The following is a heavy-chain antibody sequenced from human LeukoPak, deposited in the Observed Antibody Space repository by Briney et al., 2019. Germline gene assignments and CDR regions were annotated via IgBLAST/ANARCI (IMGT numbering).Heavy chain of an antibody. CDR3: ARGTGDFLYYYYMDV. Sequence: AETLSLTCTVSGGSISSYYWTWIRQPPGKGLECIGYIDHSGTTNYNPSLKSRVSISSDTSKNQFSLELSSVTAADTAVYYCARGTGDFLYYYYMDVWGKGTTVTISS. D-gene: IGHD3-16*01. CDR2: IDHSGTT. V-gene: IGHV4-59*08. CDR1: GGSISSYY. J-gene: IGHJ6*03.